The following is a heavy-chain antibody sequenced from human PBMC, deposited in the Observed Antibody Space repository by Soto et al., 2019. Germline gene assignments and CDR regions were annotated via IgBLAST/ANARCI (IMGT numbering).Heavy chain of an antibody. Sequence: LGESLKISCSGSGYSFTSYWIAWVRQMPGKGLEWMGMVYPGDSDTRYSPSFQGQVTISVDKSITTAYLQWSSLKASDTAIYYCARFYGDFSWYFDYWGQGTLVTVSS. V-gene: IGHV5-51*01. J-gene: IGHJ4*02. D-gene: IGHD4-17*01. CDR2: VYPGDSDT. CDR3: ARFYGDFSWYFDY. CDR1: GYSFTSYW.